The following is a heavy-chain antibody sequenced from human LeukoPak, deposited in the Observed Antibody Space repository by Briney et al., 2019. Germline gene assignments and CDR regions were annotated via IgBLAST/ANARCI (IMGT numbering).Heavy chain of an antibody. CDR2: IKSKTDGGTT. J-gene: IGHJ4*02. CDR3: TRDFYDLTGQN. CDR1: GFTFSDAW. D-gene: IGHD7-27*01. V-gene: IGHV3-15*01. Sequence: GGSLRLSCLVTGFTFSDAWLSWVRQAPGKGLEWVGRIKSKTDGGTTDYAAPVKGRFTISRDDSQNMVFLQLNSLKTEDTAVYYCTRDFYDLTGQNWGQGTLVTVSS.